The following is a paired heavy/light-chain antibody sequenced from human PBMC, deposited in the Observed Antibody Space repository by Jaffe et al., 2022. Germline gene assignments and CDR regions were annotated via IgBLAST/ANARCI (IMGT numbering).Heavy chain of an antibody. CDR1: GYSFTALY. CDR3: ARSQGSFGDGGYYYMDV. J-gene: IGHJ6*03. CDR2: INPNSGDT. Sequence: QVQLVQSGAEMKRPGASVKVSCKASGYSFTALYLHWVRQAPAQGLEWMGQINPNSGDTTFEQKFQGRVTMTRDASISTAYMELSRLTSDDTAVYYCARSQGSFGDGGYYYMDVWGKGTTVTVSS. D-gene: IGHD3-16*01. V-gene: IGHV1-2*06.
Light chain of an antibody. CDR1: SSDVGGYNY. Sequence: QSALTQPPSASGSPGQSVTISCTGTSSDVGGYNYVSWYQQHPGQAPKLMIYEVNKRPSWVPDRFSGSKSGNTASLTVSGLQAEDEADYYCSSYAGRSRVVFGGGTKLTVL. J-gene: IGLJ3*02. CDR3: SSYAGRSRVV. CDR2: EVN. V-gene: IGLV2-8*01.